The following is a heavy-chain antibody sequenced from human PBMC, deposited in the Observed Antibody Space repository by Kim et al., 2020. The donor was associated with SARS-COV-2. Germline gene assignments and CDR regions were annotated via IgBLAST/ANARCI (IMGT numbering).Heavy chain of an antibody. CDR1: GFIFGADT. J-gene: IGHJ3*01. CDR2: CIIKDLMRQE. Sequence: GGYLRLSCTAAGFIFGADTMTWFLQGPRKGLGWMGGCIIKDLMRQEESASSVRGRVTISRDDSKGIAYLQMNNLRSEDTAVYYCTRDSYGGPPSDGFDVWGQGTTVSVSS. V-gene: IGHV3-49*03. D-gene: IGHD5-12*01. CDR3: TRDSYGGPPSDGFDV.